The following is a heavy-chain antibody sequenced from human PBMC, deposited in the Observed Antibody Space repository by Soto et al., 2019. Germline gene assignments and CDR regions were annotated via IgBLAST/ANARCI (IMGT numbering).Heavy chain of an antibody. CDR1: GLNFSDAW. Sequence: NPGGSLRLSCVASGLNFSDAWMSWVRQAPGKGLEWIGRIKNEGEGGTTDYAAVVKGRFIISRDDSKNTLYLQMNSLTAADTAVYYCVAPWLFWGHGNLVPVSS. CDR2: IKNEGEGGTT. J-gene: IGHJ4*01. D-gene: IGHD3-10*01. CDR3: VAPWLF. V-gene: IGHV3-15*05.